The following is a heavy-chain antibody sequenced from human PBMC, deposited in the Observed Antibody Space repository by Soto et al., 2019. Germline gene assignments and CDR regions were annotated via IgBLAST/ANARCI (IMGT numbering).Heavy chain of an antibody. Sequence: QSGGSLRLSCAASGFTFSSYGMHWVRQAPGKGLEWVAVIWYDGSNKYYADSVKGRFTISRDNSKNTLYLQMNSLRAEDTAVYYCATEYYQLLRGEYYYCGMDVWGQGTTVTVSS. CDR1: GFTFSSYG. CDR2: IWYDGSNK. D-gene: IGHD2-2*01. CDR3: ATEYYQLLRGEYYYCGMDV. J-gene: IGHJ6*02. V-gene: IGHV3-33*01.